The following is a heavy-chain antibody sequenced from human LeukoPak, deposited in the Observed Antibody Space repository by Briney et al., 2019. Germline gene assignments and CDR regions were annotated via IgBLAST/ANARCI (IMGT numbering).Heavy chain of an antibody. CDR1: GFTFTSYT. J-gene: IGHJ4*02. CDR2: ISGNGVNT. Sequence: GGSLRLSCAASGFTFTSYTMHWVRQAPGKGLEYVSAISGNGVNTYYANSVKGRFTISRDNSKNTLYLQMGSLRGEDMAVYYCAKDLYGEDYWGQGTLVTVSS. CDR3: AKDLYGEDY. D-gene: IGHD3-10*01. V-gene: IGHV3-64*01.